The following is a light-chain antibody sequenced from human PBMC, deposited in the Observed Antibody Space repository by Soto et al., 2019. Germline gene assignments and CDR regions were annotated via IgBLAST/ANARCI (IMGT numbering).Light chain of an antibody. CDR1: SSNIGAGYD. CDR3: RSHDSSLRRV. J-gene: IGLJ1*01. V-gene: IGLV1-40*01. Sequence: QSALTQPPSVSGAPGQRVTISCTGSSSNIGAGYDVHWYQQLPGTAPKLLIYGNSNRPSGVPDRFSGSKSGTSASLAITGLQAVDEADYYSRSHDSSLRRVFGPGTKLTVL. CDR2: GNS.